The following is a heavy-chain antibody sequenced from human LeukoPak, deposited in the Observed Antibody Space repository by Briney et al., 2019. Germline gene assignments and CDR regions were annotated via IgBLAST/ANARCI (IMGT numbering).Heavy chain of an antibody. CDR1: GGSFSGYY. CDR3: ARGQGQWLAYNWFDP. V-gene: IGHV4-34*01. D-gene: IGHD6-19*01. Sequence: SETLSLTCAVYGGSFSGYYWSWIRQPPGKGLEWIGEINHSGSTNYNPSLKSRVTISVDTSKNQFSLKLSSVTAADTAVYYCARGQGQWLAYNWFDPWGQGTLVTVSS. CDR2: INHSGST. J-gene: IGHJ5*02.